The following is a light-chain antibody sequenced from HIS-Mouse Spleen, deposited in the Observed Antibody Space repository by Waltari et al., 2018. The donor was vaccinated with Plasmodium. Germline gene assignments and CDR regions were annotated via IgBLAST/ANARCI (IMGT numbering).Light chain of an antibody. V-gene: IGLV3-9*01. CDR3: QVWDSSTVV. Sequence: SYELTQPLSVSVALGQTARITCGGNNIGSKNVHGYQQKPGQAPVLVIYRDSNRPSGIPERFSGSNSGNTATLTSSRAQAGDEADYYCQVWDSSTVVFGGGTKLTVL. J-gene: IGLJ2*01. CDR1: NIGSKN. CDR2: RDS.